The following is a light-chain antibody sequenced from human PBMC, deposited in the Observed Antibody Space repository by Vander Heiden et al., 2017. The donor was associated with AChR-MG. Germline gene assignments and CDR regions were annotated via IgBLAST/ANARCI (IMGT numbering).Light chain of an antibody. Sequence: SVLTQPPSVSGAPGQRVTITCTGSSPNIGAGSDVHWYQQLPGTAPKLLIYGNSNRPSGVTDRFSASKSDTAASLAITGLQGEDEADYYCQSYESSLSGYVVFGGGTKLTVL. CDR3: QSYESSLSGYVV. CDR2: GNS. CDR1: SPNIGAGSD. J-gene: IGLJ2*01. V-gene: IGLV1-40*01.